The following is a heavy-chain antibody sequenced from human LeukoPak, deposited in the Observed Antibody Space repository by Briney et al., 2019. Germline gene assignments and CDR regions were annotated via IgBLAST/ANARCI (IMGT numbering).Heavy chain of an antibody. Sequence: GGSLRLSCAASGFTSSSYSMNWVRKAPGKGLEWVSPISSSSSYIYYADSVKGRFTISRDNAKNSLYLQMNSLRAEDTAVYYCARVSEHYYDSSGYILAWGQGTLVTVSS. D-gene: IGHD3-22*01. CDR3: ARVSEHYYDSSGYILA. V-gene: IGHV3-21*01. CDR1: GFTSSSYS. J-gene: IGHJ4*02. CDR2: ISSSSSYI.